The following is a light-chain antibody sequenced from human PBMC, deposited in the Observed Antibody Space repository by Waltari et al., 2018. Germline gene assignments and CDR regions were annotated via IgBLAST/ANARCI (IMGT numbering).Light chain of an antibody. Sequence: QSALTQPASVSGSPGQSLTISCPGTGSDVGGYDYVAWSQPHPGKAPKLVIYEVSTRPSGVSYRFSASKSGNTASLTISGLQAEDEADYYCSSYTPITISNWVFGGGTKLTVL. J-gene: IGLJ3*02. CDR2: EVS. V-gene: IGLV2-14*01. CDR3: SSYTPITISNWV. CDR1: GSDVGGYDY.